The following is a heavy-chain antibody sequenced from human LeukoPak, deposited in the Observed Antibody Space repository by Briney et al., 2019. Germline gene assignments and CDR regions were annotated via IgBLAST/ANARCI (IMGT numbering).Heavy chain of an antibody. Sequence: SETLSLTCTVSGGSISSYYWSWIRQPPGKGLEWIGYIYYSGSTNYNPSLKGRVTISVDTSKNQFSLKLSSVPAADTAVYYCAIIAAGYWGQGTLVTVSS. V-gene: IGHV4-59*08. CDR1: GGSISSYY. CDR3: AIIAAGY. J-gene: IGHJ4*02. CDR2: IYYSGST. D-gene: IGHD6-13*01.